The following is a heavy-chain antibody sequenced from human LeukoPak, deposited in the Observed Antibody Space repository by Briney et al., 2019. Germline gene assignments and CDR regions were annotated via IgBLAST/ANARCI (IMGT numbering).Heavy chain of an antibody. CDR2: IRYDGSSK. CDR3: ARDLFIGTSSWYESFDY. V-gene: IGHV3-30*02. D-gene: IGHD6-13*01. J-gene: IGHJ4*02. CDR1: GFTFSNYA. Sequence: GGSLRLSCAASGFTFSNYAMHWVRQAPGKGLEWLAYIRYDGSSKYYADFVKGRFTISRDYSKNTLYLHMNSLRAEDTAVYYCARDLFIGTSSWYESFDYWGQGTLVTVSS.